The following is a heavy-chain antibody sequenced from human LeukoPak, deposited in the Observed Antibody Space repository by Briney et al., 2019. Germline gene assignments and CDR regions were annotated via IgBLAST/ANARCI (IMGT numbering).Heavy chain of an antibody. Sequence: PETLSLTPAVSGYSLCRGYYWGWIRQPPGKGLEWIGIIYHSGGTYYNPPLKSPDTISVDTSPNQRSLELSSVTAADTAVYYCARDHIVVANYYFYYYGMDVWGKGATVTVSS. CDR1: GYSLCRGYY. J-gene: IGHJ6*04. D-gene: IGHD2-15*01. CDR3: ARDHIVVANYYFYYYGMDV. CDR2: IYHSGGT. V-gene: IGHV4-38-2*02.